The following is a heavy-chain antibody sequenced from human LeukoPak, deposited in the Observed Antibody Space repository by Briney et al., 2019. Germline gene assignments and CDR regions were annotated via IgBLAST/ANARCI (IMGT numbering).Heavy chain of an antibody. V-gene: IGHV3-21*01. J-gene: IGHJ4*02. CDR1: GFSFSSYS. D-gene: IGHD2-2*01. CDR3: ARDLPAAVD. CDR2: ISRSSSDI. Sequence: GGSLRLSCAASGFSFSSYSMSWVRQAPGKGLEWVSFISRSSSDIYHADSVEGRFTISRDNAKNSLYLQMNSPRAEDTAVYYCARDLPAAVDWGQGTLVTVSS.